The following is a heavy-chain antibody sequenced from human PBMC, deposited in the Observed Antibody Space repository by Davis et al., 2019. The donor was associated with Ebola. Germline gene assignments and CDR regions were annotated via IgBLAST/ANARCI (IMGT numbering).Heavy chain of an antibody. D-gene: IGHD3-10*01. V-gene: IGHV1-18*01. CDR2: IIAYNGNT. Sequence: ASVKVSCKASGCTFSSYAISWVRQAPRPGLEWMGWIIAYNGNTNYAQKLQGRVTMTTDTSTSTAYMELRSLRSDDTAVYYCARDMGMVQEANWFDPWGQGTLVTVSS. CDR1: GCTFSSYA. J-gene: IGHJ5*02. CDR3: ARDMGMVQEANWFDP.